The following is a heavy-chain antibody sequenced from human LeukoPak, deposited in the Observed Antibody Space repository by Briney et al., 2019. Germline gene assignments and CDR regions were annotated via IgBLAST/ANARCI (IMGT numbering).Heavy chain of an antibody. V-gene: IGHV4-59*08. CDR1: GGSISSYY. D-gene: IGHD3-10*01. J-gene: IGHJ4*02. CDR2: IYYSGST. Sequence: SETLSLTCTVSGGSISSYYWSWIRQPPGKGLEWIVYIYYSGSTNYNPSLESRVTISVDTSKNQSSLKLSSVTAADTAVYYCARHIFYYGSGSPHFDYWGQGTLVTVSS. CDR3: ARHIFYYGSGSPHFDY.